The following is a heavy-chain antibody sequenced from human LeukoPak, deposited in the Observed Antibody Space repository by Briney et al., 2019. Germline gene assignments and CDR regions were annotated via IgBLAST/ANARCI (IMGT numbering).Heavy chain of an antibody. CDR2: IYYSGNT. D-gene: IGHD3/OR15-3a*01. CDR3: ARQTGSGLFILP. CDR1: GVSISSSNSY. V-gene: IGHV4-39*01. J-gene: IGHJ4*02. Sequence: SETLSLTCTVSGVSISSSNSYWGWIRQPPGKGLEWIGSIYYSGNTYYNASLKSQVSISIDTSKNQFSLRLASVTAADTAVYYCARQTGSGLFILPGGQGTPVTVSS.